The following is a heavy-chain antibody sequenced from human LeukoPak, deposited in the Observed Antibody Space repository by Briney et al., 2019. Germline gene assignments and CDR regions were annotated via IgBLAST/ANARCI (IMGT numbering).Heavy chain of an antibody. D-gene: IGHD3-10*01. J-gene: IGHJ4*02. Sequence: ASVKVSCKASGGTFSSYGISWVRQAPGKGPEWMGGIIPIFGTANYAQKFQGRVTITADESTSTAYMELSSLTSEDTAVYYCARGVAWGGDLGGYFDLWGQGTLVTVS. CDR3: ARGVAWGGDLGGYFDL. V-gene: IGHV1-69*01. CDR2: IIPIFGTA. CDR1: GGTFSSYG.